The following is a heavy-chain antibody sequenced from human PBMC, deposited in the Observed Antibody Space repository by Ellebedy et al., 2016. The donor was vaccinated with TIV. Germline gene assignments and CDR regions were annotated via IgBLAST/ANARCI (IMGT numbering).Heavy chain of an antibody. CDR2: INPSGGSG. D-gene: IGHD2-2*01. J-gene: IGHJ4*02. V-gene: IGHV1-46*01. Sequence: ASVKVSCKASGYTFTGYFIHWVRQAPGQGLEWVGIINPSGGSGNYAQKFQGRVTITSDTSTRTVYMDLSSLRSEDTAVYYCARDDTNGLSYWGQGTLVTVSS. CDR1: GYTFTGYF. CDR3: ARDDTNGLSY.